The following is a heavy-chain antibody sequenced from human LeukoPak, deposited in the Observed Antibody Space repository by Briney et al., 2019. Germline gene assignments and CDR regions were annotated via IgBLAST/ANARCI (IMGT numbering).Heavy chain of an antibody. D-gene: IGHD3-9*01. Sequence: GGSLRLSCVASGFTLSNHWMHWVRQGPGKGLVSVSHINSEGSGTSYADSVKGRFTISRDIAKNTVYLEMNSLRAEDTAVYYCAGGVLTYFDPWGQGTLVTVSS. CDR1: GFTLSNHW. CDR2: INSEGSGT. J-gene: IGHJ5*02. V-gene: IGHV3-74*01. CDR3: AGGVLTYFDP.